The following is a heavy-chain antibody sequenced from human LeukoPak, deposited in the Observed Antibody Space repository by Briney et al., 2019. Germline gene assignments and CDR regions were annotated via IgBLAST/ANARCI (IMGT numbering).Heavy chain of an antibody. J-gene: IGHJ3*02. V-gene: IGHV1-2*02. CDR3: ARGGNHDAFDI. CDR1: GYTFTSYG. Sequence: ASVKVSCKASGYTFTSYGISWVRQAPGQGLEWMGWINPNSGGTNYAQKFQGRVTMTRDTSISTAYMELSRLRSDDTAVYYCARGGNHDAFDIWGQGTMVTVSS. CDR2: INPNSGGT. D-gene: IGHD1-14*01.